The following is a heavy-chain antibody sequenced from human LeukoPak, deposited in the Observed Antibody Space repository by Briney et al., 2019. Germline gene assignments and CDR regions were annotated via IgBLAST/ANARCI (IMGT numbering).Heavy chain of an antibody. Sequence: PGGSLRLSCTSSGFSFGDYSMTWVRQAPGKGLEWVGFIRSKAYGGTTEYAASVKGRFTISRDDSQSIAYLQMNSLKTEDTAVYHCASRSGRQWLPYFDYWGQGTLVTVSS. CDR1: GFSFGDYS. V-gene: IGHV3-49*04. J-gene: IGHJ4*02. CDR2: IRSKAYGGTT. CDR3: ASRSGRQWLPYFDY. D-gene: IGHD1-26*01.